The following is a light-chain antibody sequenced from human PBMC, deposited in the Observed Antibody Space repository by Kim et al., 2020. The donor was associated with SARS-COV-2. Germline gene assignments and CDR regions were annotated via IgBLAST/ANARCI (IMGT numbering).Light chain of an antibody. J-gene: IGLJ2*01. CDR1: KLGDRY. Sequence: SYELTQPPSVSVSPGQTASITCSGDKLGDRYVCWYQQKPGQSPVLVIYQDTKRPSGIPERFSGSNSGNTATLTIRGTQPMDEAEYYCQAWDSSTADVVFGGGTQLTVL. CDR3: QAWDSSTADVV. CDR2: QDT. V-gene: IGLV3-1*01.